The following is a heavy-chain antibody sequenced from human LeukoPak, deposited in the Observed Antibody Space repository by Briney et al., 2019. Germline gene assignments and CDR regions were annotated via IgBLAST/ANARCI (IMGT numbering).Heavy chain of an antibody. CDR2: IKHDGSDK. D-gene: IGHD6-19*01. CDR1: GFSFSGYW. CDR3: ARALSNSGSVLF. J-gene: IGHJ4*02. Sequence: GGSLRLSCAASGFSFSGYWMTWVRQAPGKGLELVANIKHDGSDKYYVDSVRGRFTISRDNSKNTLYLQMNSLRPEDTAVYYCARALSNSGSVLFWGQGTLVTVSS. V-gene: IGHV3-7*02.